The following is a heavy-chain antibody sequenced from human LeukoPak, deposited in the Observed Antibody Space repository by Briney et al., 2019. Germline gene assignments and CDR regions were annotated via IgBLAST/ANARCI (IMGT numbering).Heavy chain of an antibody. D-gene: IGHD6-13*01. CDR3: TTGLAAARIPQSDY. CDR2: IRSQAYGMTI. V-gene: IGHV3-49*04. Sequence: PGGSLRLSCTGSGFTFGHYALAWVRQAPGKGLEWLGFIRSQAYGMTIEYAASVKGRFSISRDNSKSIADLQINSLKTADTGIYYCTTGLAAARIPQSDYWGQGALVTVSS. J-gene: IGHJ4*02. CDR1: GFTFGHYA.